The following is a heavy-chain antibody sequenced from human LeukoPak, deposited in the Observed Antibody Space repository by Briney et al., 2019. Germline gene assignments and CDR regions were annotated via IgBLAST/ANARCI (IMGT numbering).Heavy chain of an antibody. D-gene: IGHD6-13*01. J-gene: IGHJ1*01. Sequence: GGSLRLSCAASGFTFSSYWMHWVRQAPGMGLEWVSGISNSGGATYYADSVKGRFTISRDNSKNTLYLQMNSLRVEDTAVYYCAKDRIAAAVMGAFQHWGQGTLVTVSS. CDR3: AKDRIAAAVMGAFQH. CDR2: ISNSGGAT. V-gene: IGHV3-23*01. CDR1: GFTFSSYW.